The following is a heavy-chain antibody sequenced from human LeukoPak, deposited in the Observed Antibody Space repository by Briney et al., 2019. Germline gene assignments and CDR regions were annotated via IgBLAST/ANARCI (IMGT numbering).Heavy chain of an antibody. J-gene: IGHJ4*02. CDR3: ARGVSDSGGYRYYGGFYYFDF. D-gene: IGHD3-22*01. Sequence: SETLSLTCAVSGDSIKRGYYGAWIRQPPGKGLEWIGSIDHSGSYYSTPSLKSRLTISLHQSKKHFSMDLNSVTAADTAVYYCARGVSDSGGYRYYGGFYYFDFWGQGTLVTVSS. V-gene: IGHV4-38-2*01. CDR2: IDHSGSY. CDR1: GDSIKRGYY.